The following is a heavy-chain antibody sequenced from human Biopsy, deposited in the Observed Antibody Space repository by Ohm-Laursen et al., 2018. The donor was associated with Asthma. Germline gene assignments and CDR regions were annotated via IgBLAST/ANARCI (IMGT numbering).Heavy chain of an antibody. CDR3: AKDKVGAANSYQYGMDV. D-gene: IGHD1-26*01. J-gene: IGHJ6*02. CDR1: EFPFSSYA. Sequence: SLRLSCTASEFPFSSYAMNWVRQAPGKGLEWVSSISGNGDNTHYSDSVQGRFIISRDNSKNTLYLQTNSLRVEDTAIYFCAKDKVGAANSYQYGMDVWGQGTTVTVSS. V-gene: IGHV3-23*01. CDR2: ISGNGDNT.